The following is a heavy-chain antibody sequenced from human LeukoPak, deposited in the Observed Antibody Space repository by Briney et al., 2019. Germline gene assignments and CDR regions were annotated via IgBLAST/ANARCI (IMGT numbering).Heavy chain of an antibody. CDR2: MYYSGST. Sequence: SETLSLTCTVSGGSISSGDYYWSWIRQPPGKGLEWIAYMYYSGSTYYNPSLKSRVTMSADTSKDQLFLKLSSVTAADTAVYYCARPYYYDSRIDPWGQGILVTVSS. V-gene: IGHV4-30-4*01. D-gene: IGHD3-22*01. J-gene: IGHJ5*02. CDR1: GGSISSGDYY. CDR3: ARPYYYDSRIDP.